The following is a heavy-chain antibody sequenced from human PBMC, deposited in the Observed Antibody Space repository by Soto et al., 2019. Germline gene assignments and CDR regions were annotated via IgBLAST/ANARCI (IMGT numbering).Heavy chain of an antibody. CDR3: AREAAAGPNWFDP. CDR2: IYYSGST. Sequence: SETLSLTCTVSGGSISSYYWSWIRQPPGKGLEWIGYIYYSGSTNYNPSLKSRVTISVDTSKNQFSLKLSSVTAADTAVYYCAREAAAGPNWFDPGGQGTLVTVSS. V-gene: IGHV4-59*01. CDR1: GGSISSYY. J-gene: IGHJ5*02. D-gene: IGHD6-13*01.